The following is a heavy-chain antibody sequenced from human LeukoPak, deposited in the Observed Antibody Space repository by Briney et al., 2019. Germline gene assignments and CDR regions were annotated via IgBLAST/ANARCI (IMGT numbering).Heavy chain of an antibody. CDR1: GFTFDDYA. J-gene: IGHJ4*02. V-gene: IGHV3-9*01. Sequence: GRSLRLSCAASGFTFDDYAMHWVRQAPGKGLEWVPGISWNSGSIGYADSVKGRFTISRDNAKNSLYLQMNSLRAEDTALYYCTTAAGYNYGQYWGQGTLVTVSS. CDR3: TTAAGYNYGQY. CDR2: ISWNSGSI. D-gene: IGHD5-18*01.